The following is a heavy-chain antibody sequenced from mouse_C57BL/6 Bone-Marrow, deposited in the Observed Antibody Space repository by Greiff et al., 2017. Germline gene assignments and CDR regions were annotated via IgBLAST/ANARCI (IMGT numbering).Heavy chain of an antibody. D-gene: IGHD2-3*01. CDR1: GFTFSSYG. CDR2: ISSGGSYT. Sequence: EVMLVESGGDLVKPGGSLKLSCAASGFTFSSYGMSWVRQTPDKRLEWVATISSGGSYTYYPDSVKGRVTISRDNAKNTLYLQMSSLKSEDTAMXYCARHDGFYYYAMDYWGQGTSVTVSS. CDR3: ARHDGFYYYAMDY. V-gene: IGHV5-6*01. J-gene: IGHJ4*01.